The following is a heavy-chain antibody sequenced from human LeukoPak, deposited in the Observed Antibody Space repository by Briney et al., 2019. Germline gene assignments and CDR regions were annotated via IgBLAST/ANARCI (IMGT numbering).Heavy chain of an antibody. CDR1: GGTFSSYA. CDR3: ARDWAYCSGGSCYEWRFDY. J-gene: IGHJ4*02. V-gene: IGHV1-69*13. Sequence: ASVKVSCKASGGTFSSYAISCVRQAPGQGLEWMGGIIPILGTANYAQKFQGRVTITADESTSTAYMELSSLRSEDTAVYYCARDWAYCSGGSCYEWRFDYWGQGTLVTVSS. CDR2: IIPILGTA. D-gene: IGHD2-15*01.